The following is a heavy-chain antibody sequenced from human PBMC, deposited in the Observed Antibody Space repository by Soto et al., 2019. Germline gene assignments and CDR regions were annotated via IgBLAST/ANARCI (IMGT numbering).Heavy chain of an antibody. CDR1: GGTFSSYA. CDR3: ARDGAMVRGVTSNGMDV. V-gene: IGHV1-69*13. CDR2: IIPIFGTA. Sequence: SVRVSCKASGGTFSSYAISWVRQAPGQGLEWMGGIIPIFGTANYAQKFQGRVTITADESTSTAYMELSSLGSEDTAVYYCARDGAMVRGVTSNGMDVWGQGTTVTVSS. D-gene: IGHD3-10*01. J-gene: IGHJ6*02.